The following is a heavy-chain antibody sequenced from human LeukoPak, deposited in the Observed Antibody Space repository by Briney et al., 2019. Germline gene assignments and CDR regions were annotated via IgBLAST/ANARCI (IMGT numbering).Heavy chain of an antibody. J-gene: IGHJ4*02. CDR1: GYTFTSYY. CDR2: INPSGGST. D-gene: IGHD6-19*01. V-gene: IGHV1-46*01. CDR3: ARVGSGGQWLGRGEFDY. Sequence: ASVTVSCKASGYTFTSYYMHWVRQAPGQGLEWMGIINPSGGSTSYAQKFQGRVTMTRDTSTSTVYMELSSLRSEDTAVYYCARVGSGGQWLGRGEFDYWDQGTLVTVSS.